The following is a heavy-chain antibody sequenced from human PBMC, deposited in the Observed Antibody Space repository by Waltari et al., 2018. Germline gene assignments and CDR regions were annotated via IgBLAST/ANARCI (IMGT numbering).Heavy chain of an antibody. CDR3: AREDSTQKFDY. CDR2: ISSSSSYI. V-gene: IGHV3-21*01. J-gene: IGHJ4*02. CDR1: GFTFSSYS. Sequence: EVQLVESGGGLVKPGGSLRLSCAASGFTFSSYSMTWVRQAPGKGLEWVSSISSSSSYIYYADSVKGRFTISRDNAKNSLYLQMNSLRAEDTAVYYCAREDSTQKFDYWGQGTLVTVSS. D-gene: IGHD6-13*01.